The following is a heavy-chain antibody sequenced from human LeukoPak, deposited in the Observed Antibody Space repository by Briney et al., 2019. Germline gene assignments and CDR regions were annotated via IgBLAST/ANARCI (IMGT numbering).Heavy chain of an antibody. CDR2: NYYSGST. CDR3: AGRITDYGARWYYGMDV. J-gene: IGHJ6*02. CDR1: GGSISSSSYD. Sequence: PSETLSLTCTVSGGSISSSSYDWGWIRQPPGKGREWIGSNYYSGSTYYNPCIKSRVNISVDASKNQSSLKLSSVPAADMAVYYCAGRITDYGARWYYGMDVWGQGTTVTVSS. D-gene: IGHD4-17*01. V-gene: IGHV4-39*01.